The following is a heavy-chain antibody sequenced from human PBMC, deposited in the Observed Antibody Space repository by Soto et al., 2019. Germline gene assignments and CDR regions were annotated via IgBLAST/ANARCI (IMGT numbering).Heavy chain of an antibody. J-gene: IGHJ4*02. Sequence: SETLSLTCTVSGVSISNSSYYWGWIRRPPGKGLEWIGTIYYSGITYYNPSLKSRVTISVDTSKNQFSLKLTSVTAADTAVYYCARHGSSWGQGTLVTVSS. V-gene: IGHV4-39*01. CDR1: GVSISNSSYY. CDR3: ARHGSS. CDR2: IYYSGIT.